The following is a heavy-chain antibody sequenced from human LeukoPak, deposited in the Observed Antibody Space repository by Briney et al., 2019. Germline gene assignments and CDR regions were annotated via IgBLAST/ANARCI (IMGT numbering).Heavy chain of an antibody. CDR1: GFTVSSYY. Sequence: GGSLRLSCAASGFTVSSYYMSWVRQAPGKGLEWVSVIYSGGSTYYADSVKGRFTISRDNSKNTLYLQMNSLRAEDTAVYYCARESVDYGGYGYFDYWGQGTLVTVSS. CDR3: ARESVDYGGYGYFDY. D-gene: IGHD4-17*01. CDR2: IYSGGST. J-gene: IGHJ4*02. V-gene: IGHV3-53*01.